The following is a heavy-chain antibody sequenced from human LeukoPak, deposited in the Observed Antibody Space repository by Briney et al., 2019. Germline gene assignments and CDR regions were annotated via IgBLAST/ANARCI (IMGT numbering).Heavy chain of an antibody. V-gene: IGHV3-21*01. CDR3: ARGRYDSSGYYALFDY. Sequence: GGSLRLSCAASGFTFSSYSMNWVRQAPGKGLEWVSSISSVSSYIYYADSVKGRFTISRDNAKNSVYLQVNSVRAEDTAVYYCARGRYDSSGYYALFDYWGRGTLVTVSS. J-gene: IGHJ4*02. CDR2: ISSVSSYI. CDR1: GFTFSSYS. D-gene: IGHD3-22*01.